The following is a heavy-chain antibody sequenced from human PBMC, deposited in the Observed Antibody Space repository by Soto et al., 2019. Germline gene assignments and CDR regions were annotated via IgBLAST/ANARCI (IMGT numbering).Heavy chain of an antibody. CDR1: GGTFSSYA. J-gene: IGHJ4*02. CDR2: IIPIFGTA. D-gene: IGHD6-25*01. V-gene: IGHV1-69*13. Sequence: AASVKVSCKASGGTFSSYAISWVRQAPGQGLEWMGGIIPIFGTANYAQKFQGRVTITADESTSTAYMELSSLRSEDTAVYYCARERRAATGLNYFDYWGQGTLVTVSS. CDR3: ARERRAATGLNYFDY.